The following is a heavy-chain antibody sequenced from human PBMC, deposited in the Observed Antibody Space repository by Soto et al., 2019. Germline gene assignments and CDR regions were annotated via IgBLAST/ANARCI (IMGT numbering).Heavy chain of an antibody. Sequence: SETLSLTCTVSGGSISSGGYYWTWIRQHPGKGLEWIGYNYYSGITYYNPSLKSRVTISIDTSKNQFSLKLSSVTAADTAVYYCARGSSIAGLYYGMDVWGQGTTVTVSS. CDR3: ARGSSIAGLYYGMDV. CDR1: GGSISSGGYY. D-gene: IGHD6-6*01. V-gene: IGHV4-31*03. CDR2: NYYSGIT. J-gene: IGHJ6*02.